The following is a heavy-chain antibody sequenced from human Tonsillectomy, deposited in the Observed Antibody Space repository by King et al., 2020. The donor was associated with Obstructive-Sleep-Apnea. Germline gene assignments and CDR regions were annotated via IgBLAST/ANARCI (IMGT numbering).Heavy chain of an antibody. CDR1: GYTFSGYY. Sequence: QMQLVQSGAEVKKPGASVRVSCKASGYTFSGYYMHWVRQAPGQGLEWMGWINPDSGAIDYAQEFQGRVTMTRETSISTAYMELSSLRSDDTAVYYCARDAVAELSRRPNYFDYWGQGTLGTVSS. CDR3: ARDAVAELSRRPNYFDY. D-gene: IGHD1-26*01. J-gene: IGHJ4*02. CDR2: INPDSGAI. V-gene: IGHV1-2*02.